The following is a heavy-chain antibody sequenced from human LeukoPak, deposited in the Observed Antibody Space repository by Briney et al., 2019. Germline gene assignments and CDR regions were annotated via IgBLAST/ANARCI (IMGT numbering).Heavy chain of an antibody. CDR2: IDYSGST. V-gene: IGHV4-59*12. D-gene: IGHD3-22*01. J-gene: IGHJ4*02. CDR3: ARENQGRYYYDSSGYLDY. CDR1: GGSITSYY. Sequence: SETLSLTCTVSGGSITSYYWTWIRQPPGKGLEWIGYIDYSGSTNYNPSLKSRVTISLDTSKSQFSLKLSSVTAADTAVYYCARENQGRYYYDSSGYLDYWGQGTLVTVSS.